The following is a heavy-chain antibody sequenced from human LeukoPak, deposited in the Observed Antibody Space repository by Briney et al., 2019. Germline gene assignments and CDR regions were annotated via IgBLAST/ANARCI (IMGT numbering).Heavy chain of an antibody. Sequence: ASVKVSCKASGYTFIGYYMHWVRQAPGQGLEWMGRINPSTGGTNSAQKFQGRVTMTRDTSISTAYMELSSLRSEDTAVYYCASSSPYGDYGKDDYWGQGTLVTVSS. CDR1: GYTFIGYY. CDR2: INPSTGGT. CDR3: ASSSPYGDYGKDDY. D-gene: IGHD4-17*01. V-gene: IGHV1-2*06. J-gene: IGHJ4*02.